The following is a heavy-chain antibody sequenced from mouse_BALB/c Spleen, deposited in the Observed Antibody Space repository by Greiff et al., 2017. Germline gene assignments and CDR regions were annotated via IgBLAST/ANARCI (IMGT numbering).Heavy chain of an antibody. J-gene: IGHJ3*01. CDR1: GFNIKDYY. CDR2: IDPENGNT. D-gene: IGHD2-1*01. Sequence: VQLKQSGAELVRPGALVKLSCKASGFNIKDYYMHWVKQRPEQGLEWIGWIDPENGNTIYDPKFQGKASITADTSSNTAYLQLSSLTSEDTAVYYCARGVIYYGNNFAYWGQGTLVTVSA. V-gene: IGHV14-1*02. CDR3: ARGVIYYGNNFAY.